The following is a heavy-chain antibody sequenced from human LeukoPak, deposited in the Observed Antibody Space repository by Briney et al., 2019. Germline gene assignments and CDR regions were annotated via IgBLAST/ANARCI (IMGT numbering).Heavy chain of an antibody. Sequence: HGASVKVSCKASGYTFTSYDINWVRQATGQGLEWMGWMNPNSGNTGYAQKFQGRVTMTRNTSISTAYMELSSLRSEDTAVYYCARQDRGYSYGPNWFDPWGQGTLATVSS. CDR3: ARQDRGYSYGPNWFDP. CDR1: GYTFTSYD. D-gene: IGHD5-18*01. CDR2: MNPNSGNT. J-gene: IGHJ5*02. V-gene: IGHV1-8*01.